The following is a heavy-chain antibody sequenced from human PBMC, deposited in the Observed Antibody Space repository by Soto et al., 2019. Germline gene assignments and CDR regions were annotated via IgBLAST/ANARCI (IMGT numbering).Heavy chain of an antibody. CDR2: VNHSGST. CDR1: GGSFSGYY. J-gene: IGHJ6*03. CDR3: ARAFPYCCGGSCYLPAPSPYYYYYYIVV. V-gene: IGHV4-34*01. Sequence: QVQLQQWGAGLLKPSETLSLTCAVYGGSFSGYYWSWIRQPPGKGLEWIGEVNHSGSTNNNPSLKTRVTISVDTSHNQFSLKLRSVTAADTAVYYCARAFPYCCGGSCYLPAPSPYYYYYYIVVWVKWTTVTVSS. D-gene: IGHD2-15*01.